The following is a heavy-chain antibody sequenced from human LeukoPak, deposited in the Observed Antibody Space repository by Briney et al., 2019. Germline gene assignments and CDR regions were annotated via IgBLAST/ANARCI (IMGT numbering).Heavy chain of an antibody. CDR2: IYYSGST. Sequence: SETLSLTCTVSGGSISSYYWSWIRQPPGKRLEWIGYIYYSGSTNYNPSLKSRVTISVDTPKNQFSLQLNSVTAADTAVYYCARDRDGFNGGAFDIWGQGTEVTVSS. D-gene: IGHD5-24*01. CDR1: GGSISSYY. V-gene: IGHV4-59*01. J-gene: IGHJ3*02. CDR3: ARDRDGFNGGAFDI.